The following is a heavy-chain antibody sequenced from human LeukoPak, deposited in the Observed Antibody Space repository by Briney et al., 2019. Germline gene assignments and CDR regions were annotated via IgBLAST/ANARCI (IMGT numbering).Heavy chain of an antibody. CDR1: GFTFDDYA. V-gene: IGHV3-9*01. CDR2: ISWNSGSI. CDR3: AKAPAGSGWYYFDY. J-gene: IGHJ4*02. D-gene: IGHD6-19*01. Sequence: PGRSLRLSCAASGFTFDDYAMHWVRQAPGKGLEWVSGISWNSGSIGYADSVKGRFTISRDNAKNSLYLQMNSLRAEDTALYYCAKAPAGSGWYYFDYWGQGTLVTVSS.